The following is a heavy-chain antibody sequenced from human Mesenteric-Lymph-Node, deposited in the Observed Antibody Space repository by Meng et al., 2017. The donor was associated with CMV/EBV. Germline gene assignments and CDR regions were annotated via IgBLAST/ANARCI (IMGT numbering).Heavy chain of an antibody. CDR2: INDGGAT. CDR1: GGYFSGYF. J-gene: IGHJ4*02. V-gene: IGHV4-34*01. CDR3: ARVQSYSDY. Sequence: SETLSLTCEVSGGYFSGYFWHWIRQPPGKGLEWIAEINDGGATNYNPSLKSRVTTSLGTSKNQFSLKLSSVTAADTAVYYCARVQSYSDYWGQGTLVTVSS.